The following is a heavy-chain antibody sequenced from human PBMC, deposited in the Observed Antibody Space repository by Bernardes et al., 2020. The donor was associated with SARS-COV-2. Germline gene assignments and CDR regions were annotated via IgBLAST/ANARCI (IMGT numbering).Heavy chain of an antibody. V-gene: IGHV3-30-3*01. D-gene: IGHD3-9*01. CDR1: GFTFSSYA. CDR2: ISYDGSNK. J-gene: IGHJ6*02. CDR3: ASLPGGDILTGSLNYYGMDV. Sequence: GGTLRLSCAASGFTFSSYAMHWVRQAPGKGLEWVADISYDGSNKYYADSVKGRFTSSRDNSKNTLYLQMNSLRAEDTAVYYCASLPGGDILTGSLNYYGMDVWGQGTTVTVSS.